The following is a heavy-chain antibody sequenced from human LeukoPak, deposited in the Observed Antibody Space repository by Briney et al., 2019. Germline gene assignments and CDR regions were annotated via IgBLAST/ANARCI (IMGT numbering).Heavy chain of an antibody. V-gene: IGHV1-46*01. CDR1: GYTFTSYY. CDR3: ARATTYCGGDCYSAGYGMDV. J-gene: IGHJ6*02. Sequence: GASVKVSCKASGYTFTSYYMHWVRQAPGQGLEWMGIINPSGGSTSYAQKFQGRVTMTRDTSTSTVYMELSSLRSEDTAVYYCARATTYCGGDCYSAGYGMDVWGQGTTVTVSS. CDR2: INPSGGST. D-gene: IGHD2-21*02.